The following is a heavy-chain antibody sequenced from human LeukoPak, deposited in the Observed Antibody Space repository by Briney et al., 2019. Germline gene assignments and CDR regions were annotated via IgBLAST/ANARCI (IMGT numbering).Heavy chain of an antibody. CDR1: GFTVSSNH. J-gene: IGHJ4*02. V-gene: IGHV3-53*01. D-gene: IGHD3-22*01. CDR3: AKSYYHDGSVYYRFFDY. CDR2: IYGGGST. Sequence: GGSLRLSCAASGFTVSSNHMSWVRQAPGKGLEWVSGIYGGGSTYYADSVQGRFTISRDNSKNTLYLQMNSLRAEDTAVYYCAKSYYHDGSVYYRFFDYWGQGTLVTVSS.